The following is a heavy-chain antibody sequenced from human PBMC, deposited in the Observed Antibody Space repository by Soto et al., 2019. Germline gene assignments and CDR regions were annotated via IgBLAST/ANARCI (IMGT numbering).Heavy chain of an antibody. V-gene: IGHV3-30*03. Sequence: PGGSLRLSCAASGFTFNTYAMHWLRQAPGKGLEWVAIISYDETNKFYADSVKGRFTISRDNSKNTLYLQMNSLRAEDTAVYYCARDKRDLRFLEWSYYFDYWGQGT. CDR3: ARDKRDLRFLEWSYYFDY. CDR2: ISYDETNK. D-gene: IGHD3-3*01. J-gene: IGHJ4*02. CDR1: GFTFNTYA.